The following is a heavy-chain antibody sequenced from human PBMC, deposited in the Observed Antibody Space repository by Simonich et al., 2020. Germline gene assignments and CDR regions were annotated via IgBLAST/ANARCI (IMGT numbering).Heavy chain of an antibody. CDR1: GGSFSGYY. J-gene: IGHJ3*02. CDR3: ARGKGWKNAFDI. CDR2: INHSGST. V-gene: IGHV4-34*01. Sequence: QVQLQQWGAGLLKPSETLSLTCAVYGGSFSGYYWSWIRQPPGKGLEWIGEINHSGSTNYNPSRKIRGTIAVDTSKNQFSLKLSSVTAADTAVYYCARGKGWKNAFDIWGQGTMVTVSS. D-gene: IGHD1-1*01.